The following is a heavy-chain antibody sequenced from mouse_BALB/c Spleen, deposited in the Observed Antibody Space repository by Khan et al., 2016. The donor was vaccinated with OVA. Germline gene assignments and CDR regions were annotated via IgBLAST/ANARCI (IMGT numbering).Heavy chain of an antibody. CDR2: IYYSGTV. Sequence: VQLKQSGPGLVKPSQTVSLTCTVTGISITSGNYRWSWIRQFPGNKLEWIGNIYYSGTVTYNPSLTSLTTITRDTSKNQFFLEMNSLTAEDTATYYCARDYGSLYWFFDVWGAGTTVTVSS. V-gene: IGHV3-5*02. CDR1: GISITSGNYR. J-gene: IGHJ1*01. D-gene: IGHD1-1*01. CDR3: ARDYGSLYWFFDV.